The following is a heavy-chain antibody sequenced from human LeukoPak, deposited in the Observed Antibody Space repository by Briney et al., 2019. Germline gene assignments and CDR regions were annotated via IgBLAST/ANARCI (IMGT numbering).Heavy chain of an antibody. CDR2: IRGSGET. CDR1: GLSFSSFA. D-gene: IGHD3-16*01. CDR3: ARASWVSSTDAVR. Sequence: GGSLRLSCAASGLSFSSFAMSWVRQGPARGLEWVSSIRGSGETFYADSVKGRFTLSSDSSRNTVYFQLNNLRVEDTAIYYCARASWVSSTDAVRWGQGTLVTVSS. J-gene: IGHJ4*02. V-gene: IGHV3-23*01.